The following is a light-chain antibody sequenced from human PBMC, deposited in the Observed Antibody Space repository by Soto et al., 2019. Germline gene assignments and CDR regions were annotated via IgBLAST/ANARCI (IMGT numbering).Light chain of an antibody. J-gene: IGKJ1*01. CDR1: QSISSY. V-gene: IGKV1-17*01. CDR2: AAS. CDR3: QQYNSYRA. Sequence: DIQMTQSPSSLSAYVGDRVTITCRASQSISSYLHWYQQKPGKAPNLLIYAASSLQSGVPSRFSGSGSGTEFTLTISSLQPDDFATYYCQQYNSYRAFGQGTKVDIK.